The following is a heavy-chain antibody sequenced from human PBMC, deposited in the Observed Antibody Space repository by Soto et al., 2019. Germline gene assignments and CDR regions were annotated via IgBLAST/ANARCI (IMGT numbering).Heavy chain of an antibody. D-gene: IGHD5-12*01. CDR2: IKQDGSEK. CDR3: ARDPNIVATMGSIYYYYGMDV. J-gene: IGHJ6*02. V-gene: IGHV3-7*01. CDR1: GFTFSSYW. Sequence: GGSLSLSCAASGFTFSSYWMSWVRQAPGKGLEWVANIKQDGSEKYYVDSVKGRFTISRDNAKNSLYLQMNSLRAEDTAVYYCARDPNIVATMGSIYYYYGMDVWGQGTTVTVSS.